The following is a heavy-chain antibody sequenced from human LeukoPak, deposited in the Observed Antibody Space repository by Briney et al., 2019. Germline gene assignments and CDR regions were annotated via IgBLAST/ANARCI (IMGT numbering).Heavy chain of an antibody. CDR2: ISYDGSNK. CDR1: GFTFNSYA. J-gene: IGHJ4*02. Sequence: GGSLRLSCAASGFTFNSYAMHWVRQAPGKGLEWVAVISYDGSNKYYADSVKGRFTISRDNSKNTLSLQMNSLRAEDTAVYYCATQDPDFWSGYYPYYWGQGTLVTVSS. V-gene: IGHV3-30*04. CDR3: ATQDPDFWSGYYPYY. D-gene: IGHD3-3*01.